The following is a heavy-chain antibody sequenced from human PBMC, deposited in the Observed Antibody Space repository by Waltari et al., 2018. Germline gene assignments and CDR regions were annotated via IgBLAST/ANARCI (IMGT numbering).Heavy chain of an antibody. J-gene: IGHJ4*02. Sequence: EVQLVESGGGLVQPGGSLRLSCAASGFTLSNFWMSWARQAPGKGLEWVANRNQDGSGEYYVDSVKGRFTISRDNAKNSLYLQMNSLRAEDTAVYYCQRGDYWGQGTLVTVSS. CDR1: GFTLSNFW. CDR2: RNQDGSGE. V-gene: IGHV3-7*04. CDR3: QRGDY.